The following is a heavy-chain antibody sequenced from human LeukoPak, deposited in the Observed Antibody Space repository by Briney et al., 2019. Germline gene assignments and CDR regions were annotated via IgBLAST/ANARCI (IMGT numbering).Heavy chain of an antibody. CDR1: GGSISSNDW. V-gene: IGHV4-4*02. CDR2: IYHSGST. D-gene: IGHD3-9*01. CDR3: ARATYYDTLTGYYKGLDY. Sequence: SETLSLTCAVSGGSISSNDWWTWVRQPPGKGLEWIGEIYHSGSTNYNPSLKSRVTISVDKSKNQFSLNLSSVTAADTAVYYCARATYYDTLTGYYKGLDYWGQGTLVTVSS. J-gene: IGHJ4*02.